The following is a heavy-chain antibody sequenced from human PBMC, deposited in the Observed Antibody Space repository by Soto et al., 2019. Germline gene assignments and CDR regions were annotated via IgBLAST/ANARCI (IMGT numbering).Heavy chain of an antibody. CDR2: INYSGST. D-gene: IGHD2-2*01. J-gene: IGHJ1*01. CDR1: GGSIASSSYY. CDR3: ARLLIVVVPAAIQD. V-gene: IGHV4-39*01. Sequence: SETLSLTCTVSGGSIASSSYYWGWIRQPPGKGLEWIGSINYSGSTYYNPSLKSRVTISVDTSKNQFSLKLSSVTAADTAVYYCARLLIVVVPAAIQDWGQGTLVTVS.